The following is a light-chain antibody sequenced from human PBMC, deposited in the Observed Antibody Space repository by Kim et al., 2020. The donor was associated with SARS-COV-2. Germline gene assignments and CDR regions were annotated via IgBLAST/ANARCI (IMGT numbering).Light chain of an antibody. V-gene: IGKV1-9*01. CDR3: QQLNSYPIT. J-gene: IGKJ5*01. CDR1: QGISSY. Sequence: IQLTQSPSSLSASVGDRVTVTCRASQGISSYLAWYQQRPGKAPKLLMNAASTLQSGVPSRFSGSGSGTDFTLTINSLQPEDFATYYCQQLNSYPITFGQGTRLEIK. CDR2: AAS.